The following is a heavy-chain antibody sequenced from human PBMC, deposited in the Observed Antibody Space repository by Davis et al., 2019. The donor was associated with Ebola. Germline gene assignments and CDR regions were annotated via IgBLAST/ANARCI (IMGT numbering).Heavy chain of an antibody. CDR3: ARDGCSSTSCKLMDV. CDR1: GGSISSGDYY. D-gene: IGHD2-2*01. CDR2: IYYSGST. V-gene: IGHV4-61*08. J-gene: IGHJ6*04. Sequence: PSETLSLTCTVSGGSISSGDYYWSWIRQPPGKGLEWIGYIYYSGSTNYNPSLKSRVTISVDTSKNQFSLKLSSVTAADTAVYYCARDGCSSTSCKLMDVWGKGTTVTVSS.